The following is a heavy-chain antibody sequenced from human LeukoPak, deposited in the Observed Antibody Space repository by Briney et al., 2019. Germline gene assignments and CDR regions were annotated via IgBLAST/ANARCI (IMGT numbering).Heavy chain of an antibody. CDR3: ARGFSSGWYGGDAFDI. CDR1: GFTFSSYW. J-gene: IGHJ3*02. Sequence: GGSLRLSCAASGFTFSSYWMSWVRQAPGKGLEWVAVIWYDGSNKYYADSVKGRFTISRDNSKNTLYLQMNSLRAEDTAMYYCARGFSSGWYGGDAFDIWGQGTMVTVSS. CDR2: IWYDGSNK. V-gene: IGHV3-33*08. D-gene: IGHD6-19*01.